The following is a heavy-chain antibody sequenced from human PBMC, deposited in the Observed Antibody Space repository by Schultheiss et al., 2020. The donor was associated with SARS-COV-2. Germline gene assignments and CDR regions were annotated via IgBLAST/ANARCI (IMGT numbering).Heavy chain of an antibody. V-gene: IGHV1-18*04. CDR2: ISGYNGKT. J-gene: IGHJ6*02. Sequence: ASVKVSCKASGYTFTSYGISWVRQAPGQGLEWMGWISGYNGKTNYAQKFQGRVTMTTDTSTSTAHMELWSLRSDDTAVYYCARNAIAVAGLHYYYYGMDVWGQGTTVTVSS. D-gene: IGHD6-19*01. CDR3: ARNAIAVAGLHYYYYGMDV. CDR1: GYTFTSYG.